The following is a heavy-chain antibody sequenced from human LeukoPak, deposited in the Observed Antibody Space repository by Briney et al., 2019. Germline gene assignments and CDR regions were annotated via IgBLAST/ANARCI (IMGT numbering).Heavy chain of an antibody. D-gene: IGHD5-18*01. CDR2: ISGSGGST. J-gene: IGHJ4*02. V-gene: IGHV3-23*01. CDR3: AKGWAMATYFDY. CDR1: GITLSNYG. Sequence: GGSLRLSCAVSGITLSNYGMSWVRQAPGKGLEWVSAISGSGGSTYYADSVKGRFTISRDNSKNTLYLQMNSLRGEDTAVYFCAKGWAMATYFDYWGQGTLVTVSS.